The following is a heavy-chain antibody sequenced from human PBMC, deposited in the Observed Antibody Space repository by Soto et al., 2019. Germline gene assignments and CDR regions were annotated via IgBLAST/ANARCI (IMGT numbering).Heavy chain of an antibody. CDR2: IIPIFGTA. CDR1: GGTFSSYA. D-gene: IGHD3-3*01. Sequence: SVKVSCKASGGTFSSYAISWVRQAPGQGLEWMGGIIPIFGTANYAQKFQGRVTITADESTSTAYVELSSLRSEDTAVYYCGKWSGYRKPYYYYYYGMDVWGQGTTVTVSS. V-gene: IGHV1-69*13. J-gene: IGHJ6*02. CDR3: GKWSGYRKPYYYYYYGMDV.